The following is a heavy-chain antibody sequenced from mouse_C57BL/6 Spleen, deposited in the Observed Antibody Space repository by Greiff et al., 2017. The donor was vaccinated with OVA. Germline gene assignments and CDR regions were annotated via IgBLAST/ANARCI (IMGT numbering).Heavy chain of an antibody. Sequence: VKLVESGAELVKPGASVKISCKASGYAFSSYWMNWVKQRPGKGLEWIGQIYPGDGDTNYNGKFKGKATLTADKSSSTAYMQLSSLTSEDSAVYFCAREGTGDAMDYWGQGTSVTVSS. CDR1: GYAFSSYW. CDR2: IYPGDGDT. J-gene: IGHJ4*01. CDR3: AREGTGDAMDY. D-gene: IGHD3-3*01. V-gene: IGHV1-80*01.